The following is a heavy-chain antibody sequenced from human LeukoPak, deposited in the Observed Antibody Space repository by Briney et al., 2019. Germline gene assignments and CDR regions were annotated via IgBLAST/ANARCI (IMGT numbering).Heavy chain of an antibody. J-gene: IGHJ4*02. CDR2: INPNSGGT. CDR3: ARDQLRFGELLPGGY. CDR1: GYTFTGYY. Sequence: ASVKVSCKASGYTFTGYYMHWVRQAPGQGLEWMGWINPNSGGTNYAQKFQGRVTMTRDTSISTAYMELSRLRSDDTAVYYCARDQLRFGELLPGGYWGQGTLVTVSS. D-gene: IGHD3-10*01. V-gene: IGHV1-2*02.